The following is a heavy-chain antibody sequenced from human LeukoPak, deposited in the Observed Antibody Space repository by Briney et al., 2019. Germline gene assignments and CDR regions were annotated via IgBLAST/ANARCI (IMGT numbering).Heavy chain of an antibody. CDR2: IYSSGST. Sequence: PSETMSLTCTVSGGSISSYYWGWIRQPAGKGLEWIGRIYSSGSTYYNASLKSRVTMSVDTSKTQFSLKLSSATAADTDVYYCARDAGGSYSGYFDYWGQGTLVTVSS. J-gene: IGHJ4*02. D-gene: IGHD1-26*01. CDR1: GGSISSYY. V-gene: IGHV4-4*07. CDR3: ARDAGGSYSGYFDY.